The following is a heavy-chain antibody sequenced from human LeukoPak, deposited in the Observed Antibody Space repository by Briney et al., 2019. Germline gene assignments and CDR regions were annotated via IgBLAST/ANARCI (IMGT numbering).Heavy chain of an antibody. Sequence: ASVNVSCKASGYTFTIYGLHWVRQAPGQRLEWMGWISAGSGNTYYSQKFQRRVTITRDTSANTAYMELSSLTSEDTAVYYCARGTDLEQWLSKYYFDYWGQGTLVTVSS. V-gene: IGHV1-3*01. D-gene: IGHD6-19*01. CDR3: ARGTDLEQWLSKYYFDY. CDR1: GYTFTIYG. CDR2: ISAGSGNT. J-gene: IGHJ4*02.